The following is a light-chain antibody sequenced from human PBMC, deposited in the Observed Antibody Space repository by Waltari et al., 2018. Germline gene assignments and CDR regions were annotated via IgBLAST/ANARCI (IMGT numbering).Light chain of an antibody. CDR1: HSISNY. Sequence: QMTQSPLSLSASVGDTVTITCRKTHSISNYLSWYQKKPGRAPQLLIYTASNLQGGVQSRFSGSGSGTEFTLTISSLQSEDFATYYCQQTYSTSFTFGPGTKLEIK. CDR3: QQTYSTSFT. V-gene: IGKV1-39*01. J-gene: IGKJ2*01. CDR2: TAS.